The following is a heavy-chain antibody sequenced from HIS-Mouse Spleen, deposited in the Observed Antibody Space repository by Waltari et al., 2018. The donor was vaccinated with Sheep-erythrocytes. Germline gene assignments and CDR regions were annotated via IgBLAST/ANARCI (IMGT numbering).Heavy chain of an antibody. Sequence: QLQLQESGPGLVKPSETLSLTCTVSGGSISSSSYYCGWIRQPPGKGLEWIGSSYYSGRTSYNPSLKSRVTISVDTSKNQFSLKLSSVTAADTAVYYCARVSVAARFDYWGQGTLVTVSS. CDR1: GGSISSSSYY. D-gene: IGHD6-6*01. CDR3: ARVSVAARFDY. J-gene: IGHJ4*02. V-gene: IGHV4-39*07. CDR2: SYYSGRT.